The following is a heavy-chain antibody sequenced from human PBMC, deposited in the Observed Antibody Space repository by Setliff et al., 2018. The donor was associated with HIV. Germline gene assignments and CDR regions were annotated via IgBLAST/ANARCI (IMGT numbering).Heavy chain of an antibody. V-gene: IGHV4-4*07. J-gene: IGHJ3*02. Sequence: PSETLSLTCSVSGGSISPYYWSWIRQPAGKGLEWIGRIYISGNTIYNPSLKGRVTMSVDTSKNQFSLILNSVTAADTAVYYCARVFPPIRGAPFGTPPGAFDIWGQGTKVTVSS. CDR2: IYISGNT. D-gene: IGHD2-2*02. CDR3: ARVFPPIRGAPFGTPPGAFDI. CDR1: GGSISPYY.